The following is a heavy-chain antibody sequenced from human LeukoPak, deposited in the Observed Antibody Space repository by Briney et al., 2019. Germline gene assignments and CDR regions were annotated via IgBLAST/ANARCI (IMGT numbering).Heavy chain of an antibody. CDR2: ISYDGSNK. CDR3: AKSITMVRGVPDDAFDI. CDR1: GFTFSSYG. V-gene: IGHV3-30*18. D-gene: IGHD3-10*01. J-gene: IGHJ3*02. Sequence: GGSLRLSCAASGFTFSSYGMHWVRQAPGKGLEWVAVISYDGSNKYYADSVKGRFTISRDNSKNTLYLQMNSLRAEDTVVYYCAKSITMVRGVPDDAFDIWGQGTMVTVSS.